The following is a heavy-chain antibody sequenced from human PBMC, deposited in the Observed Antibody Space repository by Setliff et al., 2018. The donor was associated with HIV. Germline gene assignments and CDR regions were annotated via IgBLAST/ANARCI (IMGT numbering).Heavy chain of an antibody. V-gene: IGHV1-18*04. CDR3: AREPSGWYSKDNWFDP. D-gene: IGHD6-19*01. Sequence: ASVKVSCKASGYTFTSYYMHWVRQAPGQGLEWMGWISSYNGNTNYAQKLQGRVTMTTDTSTTTAYMEVRSLRSDDTAVYYCAREPSGWYSKDNWFDPWGQGTLVTVSS. CDR2: ISSYNGNT. J-gene: IGHJ5*02. CDR1: GYTFTSYY.